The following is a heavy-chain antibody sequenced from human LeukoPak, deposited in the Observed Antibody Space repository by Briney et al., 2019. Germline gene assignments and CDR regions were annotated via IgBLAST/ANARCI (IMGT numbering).Heavy chain of an antibody. CDR1: GGSIDNFY. CDR2: LYYTGIT. D-gene: IGHD2-15*01. Sequence: SETLSLTCTVSGGSIDNFYWSWIRQSPGKGLEWIGYLYYTGITNSNPSLRRRVTISVDTSKIQFSLKLSSVTAADTAVYYCARDMAHCSGGSCYLSWFDPWGQGTLVTVSS. J-gene: IGHJ5*02. CDR3: ARDMAHCSGGSCYLSWFDP. V-gene: IGHV4-59*12.